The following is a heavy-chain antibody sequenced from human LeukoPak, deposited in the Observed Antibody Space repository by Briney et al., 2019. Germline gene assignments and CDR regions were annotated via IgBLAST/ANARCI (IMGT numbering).Heavy chain of an antibody. CDR3: ARLEPYYYYYMDV. V-gene: IGHV1-2*02. Sequence: APVKVSCKASGYTFTDYYMHWVRQAPGQGLEWMAWINPNSGGTSYAQKFQGRVTMTRDTSISTAFMDLSRLRSDDTAVYYCARLEPYYYYYMDVWGKGTTVTVSS. J-gene: IGHJ6*03. CDR1: GYTFTDYY. CDR2: INPNSGGT.